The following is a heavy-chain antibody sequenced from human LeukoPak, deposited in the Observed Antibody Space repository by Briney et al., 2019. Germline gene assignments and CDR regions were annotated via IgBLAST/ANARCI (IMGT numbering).Heavy chain of an antibody. D-gene: IGHD1-26*01. Sequence: ASVKVSFKASGYSFTSYYMHWVRQAPGQGLEWMGFTNPSGSSAAYAQKFQGRLTMTRDMFTSTDYMELTSLTSDDTAVYYCARDNSVGETAWWFDPWGQGTLVTVSS. CDR3: ARDNSVGETAWWFDP. J-gene: IGHJ5*02. CDR2: TNPSGSSA. CDR1: GYSFTSYY. V-gene: IGHV1-46*01.